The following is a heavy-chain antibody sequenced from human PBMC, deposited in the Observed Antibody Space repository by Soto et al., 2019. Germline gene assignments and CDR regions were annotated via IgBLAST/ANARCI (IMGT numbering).Heavy chain of an antibody. J-gene: IGHJ5*02. V-gene: IGHV4-31*03. CDR1: CGSISSGGYY. Sequence: PSETLSLTCTVSCGSISSGGYYLRWIRQHPGKGLEWIGYIYYSGSTYYNPSLKSRVTISVDTSKNQFSLKLSSVTAADTAVYYCARDLTGMDWFDPWGQGTLVTVSS. CDR2: IYYSGST. CDR3: ARDLTGMDWFDP.